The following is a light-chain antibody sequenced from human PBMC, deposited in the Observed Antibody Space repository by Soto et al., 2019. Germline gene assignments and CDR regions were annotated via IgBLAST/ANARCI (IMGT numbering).Light chain of an antibody. CDR1: QGISTY. J-gene: IGKJ4*01. V-gene: IGKV1-9*01. CDR3: HQLNSYPLT. Sequence: IQLTQSPSSLAASVGDRVTITCRASQGISTYLGWYQQRPGKAPKLLIYAAYTLQSGVSSRFSGSGSGTDFTLTTSSLHTEDFATYYCHQLNSYPLTCGGGTKVESK. CDR2: AAY.